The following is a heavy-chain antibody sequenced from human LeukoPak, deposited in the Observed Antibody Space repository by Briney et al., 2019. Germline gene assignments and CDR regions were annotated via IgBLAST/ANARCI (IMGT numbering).Heavy chain of an antibody. CDR1: GFTFSSYS. CDR2: ISSSSSYI. V-gene: IGHV3-21*01. D-gene: IGHD6-6*01. Sequence: RGSLRLSCAASGFTFSSYSMNWVRQAPGKGLEWVSSISSSSSYIYYADSVKGRFTISRDNAKNSLYLQMNSLRAEDTAVYYCAREREQLARFDYWGQGTLVTVSS. J-gene: IGHJ4*02. CDR3: AREREQLARFDY.